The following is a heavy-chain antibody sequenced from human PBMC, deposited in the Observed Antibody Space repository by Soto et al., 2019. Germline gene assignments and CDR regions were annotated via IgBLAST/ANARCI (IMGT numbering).Heavy chain of an antibody. CDR3: ASTYSNYYFDY. V-gene: IGHV3-33*08. J-gene: IGHJ4*02. D-gene: IGHD4-4*01. Sequence: GGSLRLSCAASGFTFSSYGMHWVRQAPGKGLEWVAVIWYDGSNKYYADSVKGRFTISRDNSKNTLYLQMNSLRAEDTAVYYCASTYSNYYFDYWGQGTLVTVSS. CDR2: IWYDGSNK. CDR1: GFTFSSYG.